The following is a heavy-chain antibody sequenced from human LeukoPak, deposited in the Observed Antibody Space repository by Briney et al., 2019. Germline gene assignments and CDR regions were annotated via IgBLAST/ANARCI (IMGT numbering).Heavy chain of an antibody. D-gene: IGHD6-25*01. CDR1: GYTFNTNY. CDR2: INPSGDGT. J-gene: IGHJ5*02. Sequence: ASVKVSCKASGYTFNTNYIHWVRQAPGQGLEWIGVINPSGDGTSYPQKFQGRVTLARDTSTSTIYMELSSPRSEDTAIYYCAKETPNTGYFDPWGQGTLVTVSS. CDR3: AKETPNTGYFDP. V-gene: IGHV1-46*02.